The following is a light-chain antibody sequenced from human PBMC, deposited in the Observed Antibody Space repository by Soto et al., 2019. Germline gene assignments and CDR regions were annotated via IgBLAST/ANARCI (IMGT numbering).Light chain of an antibody. Sequence: DIQLTQSPSFLSASVGDRVTITCRASQGISSYLNWYQQKPGKAPRLLINAASNLQSGVPSRFRGSVSETDFTLTITSLQPEDFATYYCQQSYTTPRTFGQGTKVDIK. CDR2: AAS. CDR3: QQSYTTPRT. J-gene: IGKJ1*01. CDR1: QGISSY. V-gene: IGKV1-39*01.